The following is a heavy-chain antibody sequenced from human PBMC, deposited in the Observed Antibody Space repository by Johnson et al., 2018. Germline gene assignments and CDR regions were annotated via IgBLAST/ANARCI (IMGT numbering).Heavy chain of an antibody. D-gene: IGHD3-22*01. V-gene: IGHV3-74*02. J-gene: IGHJ3*02. CDR3: ARGSLVSCYYSRGAFEI. CDR1: GFTFSSYW. CDR2: SYSDGSIR. Sequence: EVQLVESGGGLVQHGGSLRLSCVASGFTFSSYWMHWDRQDPGKGLVWVSRSYSDGSIRNYADSVKGRFTISRDNAKNTLCLQMNSLGVEETAVYYCARGSLVSCYYSRGAFEIWGQGTMVTVSS.